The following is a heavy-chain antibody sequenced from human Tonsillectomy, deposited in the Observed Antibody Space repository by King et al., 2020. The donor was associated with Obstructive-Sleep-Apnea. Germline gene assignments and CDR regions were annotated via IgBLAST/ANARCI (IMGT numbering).Heavy chain of an antibody. Sequence: QLVQSGTEVKEPGASVKVSCKASGYTFSDYFLHGVRQVPGQGPEWMGWVDPRGGGTTYAQKFQGWVTMTRGTSISTAFLELSRLTSGETAVYYCARDVGDRRSYWYFDLWGRGTLVIVSS. CDR3: ARDVGDRRSYWYFDL. CDR2: VDPRGGGT. D-gene: IGHD1-26*01. CDR1: GYTFSDYF. V-gene: IGHV1-2*04. J-gene: IGHJ2*01.